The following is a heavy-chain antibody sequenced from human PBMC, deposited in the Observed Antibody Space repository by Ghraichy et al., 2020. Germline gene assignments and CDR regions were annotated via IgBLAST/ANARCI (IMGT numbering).Heavy chain of an antibody. CDR3: ASTSHLPLDPHPLRDQYDY. CDR1: GFTFSSYG. J-gene: IGHJ4*02. CDR2: IRYDGSNK. V-gene: IGHV3-30*02. D-gene: IGHD2-2*01. Sequence: GGSLRLSCAASGFTFSSYGMHWVRQAPGKGLEWVAFIRYDGSNKYYADSVKGRFTISRDNSKNTLYLQMNSLRAEDTAVYYCASTSHLPLDPHPLRDQYDYWGQGTLVTVSS.